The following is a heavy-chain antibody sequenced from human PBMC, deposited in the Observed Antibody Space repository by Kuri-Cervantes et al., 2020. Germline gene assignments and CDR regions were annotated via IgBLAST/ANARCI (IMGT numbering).Heavy chain of an antibody. D-gene: IGHD2-21*01. V-gene: IGHV1-2*02. CDR2: IERNSGDT. CDR3: ARSTGWWCMDA. Sequence: ASVKVSCKASGYTFTYRYLHWVRQAPGQGLEMMGWIERNSGDTIYVPKFQGRVKMTRDTSTSTAYLELSGLESDDTAVYYCARSTGWWCMDAWGSGTTVTVSS. CDR1: GYTFTYRY. J-gene: IGHJ6*03.